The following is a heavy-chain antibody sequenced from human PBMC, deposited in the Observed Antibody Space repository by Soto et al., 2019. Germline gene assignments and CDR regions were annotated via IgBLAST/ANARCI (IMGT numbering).Heavy chain of an antibody. Sequence: SETLSLTCTVSGASINSYYWSWIRQAPGKGLEWIGYAYYTGSTNYNPFLKSRITMSVDTSKSQVSLKLNSVTAADTAVYYCARVIKTRRYYYYPFSFDYWGQGTLVTVSS. CDR2: AYYTGST. D-gene: IGHD3-10*01. J-gene: IGHJ4*02. CDR3: ARVIKTRRYYYYPFSFDY. V-gene: IGHV4-59*01. CDR1: GASINSYY.